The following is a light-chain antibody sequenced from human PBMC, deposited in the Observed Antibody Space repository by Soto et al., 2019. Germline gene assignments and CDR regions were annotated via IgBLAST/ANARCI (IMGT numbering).Light chain of an antibody. J-gene: IGKJ1*01. CDR1: QSVSSY. V-gene: IGKV3-11*01. Sequence: IVLTQSPATLSLAPGEMATLSCVASQSVSSYLAWYQQKGGQAPRLLIYDASSRAPGIPARFSGSGSGTDFTLTISSLEPEDSAIYYCQQYFEWPPMTFGQGTKVDIK. CDR2: DAS. CDR3: QQYFEWPPMT.